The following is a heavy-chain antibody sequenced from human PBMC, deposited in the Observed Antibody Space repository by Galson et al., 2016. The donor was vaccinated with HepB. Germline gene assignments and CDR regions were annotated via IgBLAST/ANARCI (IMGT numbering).Heavy chain of an antibody. D-gene: IGHD3-22*01. CDR3: ARGEKGYSEGAS. V-gene: IGHV3-7*01. J-gene: IGHJ5*02. CDR1: GFTFGSNW. CDR2: INNDGVEK. Sequence: SLRLSCAGSGFTFGSNWMTWVRQAPGKGLEWVANINNDGVEKNYAGSVKGRFTISRDNAKNSLYLQMDSLRVEDTGFYYCARGEKGYSEGASWGQGTLVTVSS.